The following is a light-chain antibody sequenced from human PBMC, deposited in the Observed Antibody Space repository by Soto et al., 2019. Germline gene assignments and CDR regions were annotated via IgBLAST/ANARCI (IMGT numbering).Light chain of an antibody. CDR2: GAS. J-gene: IGKJ4*01. CDR3: QQYDNWPPKIT. Sequence: EIVMTQSPATLSVSPGERATLSCRASQSVSSNLAWYQQKPGQAPRLLISGASTRATGIPARFSGSGSGTEFTLTISSLQSEDFAVYYCQQYDNWPPKITFGGGTKVEFK. CDR1: QSVSSN. V-gene: IGKV3D-15*01.